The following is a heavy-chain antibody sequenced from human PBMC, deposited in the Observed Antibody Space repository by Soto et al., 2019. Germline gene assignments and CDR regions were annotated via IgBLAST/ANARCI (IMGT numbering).Heavy chain of an antibody. Sequence: GGSLRLSCAASGFTFSDYYMTWIRQAPGKGLEWVSYISSSGNSIYYADSVRGRFTVSRDNAKNSLFLQMNSLRAEDTAVYYCARRAAAGRSFAYWGLGTPVTVS. V-gene: IGHV3-11*01. J-gene: IGHJ4*02. CDR3: ARRAAAGRSFAY. CDR1: GFTFSDYY. CDR2: ISSSGNSI. D-gene: IGHD6-13*01.